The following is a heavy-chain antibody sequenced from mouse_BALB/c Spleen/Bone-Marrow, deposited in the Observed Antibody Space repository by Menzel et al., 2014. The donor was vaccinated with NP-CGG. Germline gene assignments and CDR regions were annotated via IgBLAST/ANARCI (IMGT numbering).Heavy chain of an antibody. V-gene: IGHV1S81*02. CDR1: GYTFTNYW. Sequence: VQLVESGAELVKPGASLKLSCKASGYTFTNYWIHWVKQRPGQGLEWIGEINPSNGRTNYNEKFKTEATLTVDKSSSTAYMQLSSLTSEDSAVNYCAARLSHLAMDYWGQGTSVTVSS. CDR2: INPSNGRT. J-gene: IGHJ4*01. D-gene: IGHD2-2*01. CDR3: AARLSHLAMDY.